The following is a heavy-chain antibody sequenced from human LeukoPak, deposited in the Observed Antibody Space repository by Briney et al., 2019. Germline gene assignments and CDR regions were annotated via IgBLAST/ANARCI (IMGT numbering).Heavy chain of an antibody. Sequence: GGSLRLSCVASGFTFRSYSMHWVRQAPGKGLEWVSYISSSSSTIYYADSVKGRFTISRDNAKNSLYLQMNSLRAEDTAVYYCARDGGCSSTSCYSRFNWFDPWGQGTLVTVSS. CDR1: GFTFRSYS. CDR2: ISSSSSTI. J-gene: IGHJ5*02. D-gene: IGHD2-2*01. V-gene: IGHV3-48*01. CDR3: ARDGGCSSTSCYSRFNWFDP.